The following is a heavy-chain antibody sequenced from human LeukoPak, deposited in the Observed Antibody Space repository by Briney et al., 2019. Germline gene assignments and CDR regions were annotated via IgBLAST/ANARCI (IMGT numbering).Heavy chain of an antibody. V-gene: IGHV4-59*01. Sequence: PSETLSLTCTVSGGSISSYYWSWIRQPPGKGLDWIGYIYYSGSTNYNPSLKSRVTISVDTSQNRFSLKLRSVTAADTAVYYCARVRHTTMPYYFDYWGQGILVTVSS. CDR1: GGSISSYY. CDR3: ARVRHTTMPYYFDY. D-gene: IGHD5-18*01. J-gene: IGHJ4*02. CDR2: IYYSGST.